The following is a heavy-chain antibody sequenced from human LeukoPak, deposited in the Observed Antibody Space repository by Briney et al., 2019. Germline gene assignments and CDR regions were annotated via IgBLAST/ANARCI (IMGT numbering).Heavy chain of an antibody. Sequence: SVKVSCKASGGTFSSYAISWVRQAPGQGLEWMGGIIPIFGTANYAQKFQGRVTITTDESTSTAYMELSSLRSEDTAVYYCARVALWDIVVVPAAPAPGDAFDIWGQGTMVTVSS. J-gene: IGHJ3*02. CDR1: GGTFSSYA. CDR2: IIPIFGTA. D-gene: IGHD2-2*01. CDR3: ARVALWDIVVVPAAPAPGDAFDI. V-gene: IGHV1-69*05.